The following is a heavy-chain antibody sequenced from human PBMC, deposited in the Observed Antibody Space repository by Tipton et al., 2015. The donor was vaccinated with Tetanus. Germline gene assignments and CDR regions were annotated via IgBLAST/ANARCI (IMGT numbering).Heavy chain of an antibody. CDR2: ISYDGNYQ. V-gene: IGHV3-30*03. J-gene: IGHJ4*02. CDR1: GFTFSNSG. Sequence: SMRLSCAASGFTFSNSGMHWVRQAPGKGLEWVAIISYDGNYQSYAESVKGRFTISRDNSKSTLFLQMNGLRAEDTAVYYCIYTLSLSAFAYWGQGSLVTVSS. CDR3: IYTLSLSAFAY. D-gene: IGHD6-6*01.